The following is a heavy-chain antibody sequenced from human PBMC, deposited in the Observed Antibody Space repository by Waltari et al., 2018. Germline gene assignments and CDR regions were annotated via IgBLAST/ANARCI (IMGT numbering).Heavy chain of an antibody. CDR1: GYSISSGYY. J-gene: IGHJ4*02. D-gene: IGHD6-19*01. CDR2: IYHSGST. V-gene: IGHV4-38-2*02. Sequence: QVQLQESGPGLVKPSETLSLTCAVSGYSISSGYYWGWIRQPPGKGLEWIGSIYHSGSTYYNPSLKSRVTISVDTSKNQFSLKLSSVTAADTAVYYCARDGSSGWYYFDYRGQGTLVTVSS. CDR3: ARDGSSGWYYFDY.